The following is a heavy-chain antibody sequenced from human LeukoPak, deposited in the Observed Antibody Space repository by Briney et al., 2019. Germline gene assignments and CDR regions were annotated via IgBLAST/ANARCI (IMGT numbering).Heavy chain of an antibody. D-gene: IGHD6-13*01. V-gene: IGHV4-39*01. CDR3: ARRPGIAAVVPMFDP. CDR1: GGSISTTSYY. J-gene: IGHJ5*02. Sequence: SETLSLTCIVSGGSISTTSYYWAWIRQPPGKGLEWIGSIYYSGGTYYNPSLKSRVTISVDTSKNQFSLKHSSVTAADTAVYFCARRPGIAAVVPMFDPWGQGTLVTVSS. CDR2: IYYSGGT.